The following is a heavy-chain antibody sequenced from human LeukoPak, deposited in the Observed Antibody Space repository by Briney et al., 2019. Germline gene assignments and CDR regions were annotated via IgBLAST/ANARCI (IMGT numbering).Heavy chain of an antibody. CDR3: ARDSSVAFDY. V-gene: IGHV3-30-3*01. CDR2: ISYDGSNK. Sequence: GGSLRLSCAASGVTFSSYAMHWVRQAPGKGLEWVAVISYDGSNKYYADSVKGRFTISRDNSKNTLYLQMNSLRAEDTAVYYCARDSSVAFDYWGQGTLVTVSS. CDR1: GVTFSSYA. J-gene: IGHJ4*02. D-gene: IGHD5-12*01.